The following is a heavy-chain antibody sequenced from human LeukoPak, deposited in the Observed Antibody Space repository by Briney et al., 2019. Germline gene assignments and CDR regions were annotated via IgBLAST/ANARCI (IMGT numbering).Heavy chain of an antibody. CDR3: ARSDSSGYYGYYYYYMDV. CDR1: GYTFTGYY. D-gene: IGHD3-22*01. V-gene: IGHV1-2*02. J-gene: IGHJ6*03. Sequence: ASVKVSCKASGYTFTGYYMHWVRQAPGQGLEWMGWINPNSGGTNYAQKFQGRVTMTRDTSISTAYMELSRLRSDDTAVYYCARSDSSGYYGYYYYYMDVWGKGTTVTISS. CDR2: INPNSGGT.